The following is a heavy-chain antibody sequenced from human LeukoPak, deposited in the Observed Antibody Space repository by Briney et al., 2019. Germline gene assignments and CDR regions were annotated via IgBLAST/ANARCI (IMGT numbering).Heavy chain of an antibody. D-gene: IGHD6-19*01. CDR3: ATDFGDSSGWYRF. CDR2: IYYSGST. J-gene: IGHJ4*02. V-gene: IGHV4-30-4*07. Sequence: SETLSLTCAVSGGSISSGGYSWSWIRQPPGKGLEWIGYIYYSGSTYYNPSLKSRVSISVDTSKNQFSLEVTSVTAADTAVYYCATDFGDSSGWYRFWGQGTLVAVSS. CDR1: GGSISSGGYS.